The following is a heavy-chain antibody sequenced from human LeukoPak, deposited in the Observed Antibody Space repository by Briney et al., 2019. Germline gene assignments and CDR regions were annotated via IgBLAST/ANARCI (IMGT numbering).Heavy chain of an antibody. D-gene: IGHD4-17*01. V-gene: IGHV4-39*01. CDR2: IYYSGST. CDR3: ARLYGDYYFDY. J-gene: IGHJ4*02. Sequence: SETLSLTCTVSGGSISSTTYYWVCIRQPPGKGLEWIGSIYYSGSTYYNPSLKSRVTMSVDTSKNQFSLNLSSVTAADTAVYYCARLYGDYYFDYWGQGTLVTVSS. CDR1: GGSISSTTYY.